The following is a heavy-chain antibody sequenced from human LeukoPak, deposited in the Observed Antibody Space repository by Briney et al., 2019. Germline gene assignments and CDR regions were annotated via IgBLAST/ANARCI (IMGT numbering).Heavy chain of an antibody. CDR3: ARRGAARPGGSYSMDV. CDR2: IYNSGST. J-gene: IGHJ6*02. V-gene: IGHV4-59*01. CDR1: GGSISSYH. D-gene: IGHD6-6*01. Sequence: SETLSRACTVSGGSISSYHWSWIRQPPGKGLEYIGYIYNSGSTNYKPSLKSRVTISLDTSKNQLSLKLSSVTTADTAVYYCARRGAARPGGSYSMDVWGQGTTVTVSS.